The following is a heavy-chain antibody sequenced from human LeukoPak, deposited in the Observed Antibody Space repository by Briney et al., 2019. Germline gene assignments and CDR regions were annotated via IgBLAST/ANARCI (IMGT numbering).Heavy chain of an antibody. J-gene: IGHJ4*02. D-gene: IGHD5-18*01. Sequence: PSKTLSLTCAVYGGSFSGYYWNWIRQPPGKGLEWIGYIYYSGNTNYNPSLKSRVTISIDTSKNQFSLKLSSLTAADTAVYYCARVGYSYGNDYWGQGTLVTVSS. CDR3: ARVGYSYGNDY. CDR2: IYYSGNT. V-gene: IGHV4-59*01. CDR1: GGSFSGYY.